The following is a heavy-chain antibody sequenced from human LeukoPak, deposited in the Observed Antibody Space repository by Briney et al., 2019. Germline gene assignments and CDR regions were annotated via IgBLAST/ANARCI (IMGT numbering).Heavy chain of an antibody. V-gene: IGHV3-20*04. CDR2: FNWKGGST. Sequence: GGSLSLSWAASGFPLDDYGMSWVRQAPGKGLEWVSGFNWKGGSTVYADSVKGRFTISRDNAKNSLYLQMNSLRAEDTALYYCARGSYDYDSSGYYTRPTPYYFDYWGQGTLVTVSS. CDR3: ARGSYDYDSSGYYTRPTPYYFDY. J-gene: IGHJ4*02. CDR1: GFPLDDYG. D-gene: IGHD3-22*01.